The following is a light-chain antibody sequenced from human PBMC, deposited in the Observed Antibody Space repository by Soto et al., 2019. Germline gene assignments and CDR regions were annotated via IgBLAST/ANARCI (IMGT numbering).Light chain of an antibody. CDR3: CSYAGSTTWV. Sequence: QSVLTQPASVSGSPGQSITISCTGTSTDPATYDLVSWYQQHPGKAPQLIIYEGSKRPSGVSNRFSGSKSGNTASLTISGLQDDDEADYYCCSYAGSTTWVFGGGTKVTVL. J-gene: IGLJ3*02. V-gene: IGLV2-23*01. CDR2: EGS. CDR1: STDPATYDL.